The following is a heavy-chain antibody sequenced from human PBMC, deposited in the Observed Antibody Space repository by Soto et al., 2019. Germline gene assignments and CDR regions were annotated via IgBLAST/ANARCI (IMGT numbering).Heavy chain of an antibody. V-gene: IGHV4-39*01. CDR3: ARQRAWYGEWAFDI. Sequence: QLQESGPGLVKPSETMSLTCTVSGDSSSGGIFYWGWMRQLAGKGLEWIGSINYSGHTYHNPSLKRRVTISVDPSRNQCSLDLTSVTAADTAVYYCARQRAWYGEWAFDIWGQGTMVTVSS. CDR1: GDSSSGGIFY. CDR2: INYSGHT. D-gene: IGHD3-10*01. J-gene: IGHJ3*02.